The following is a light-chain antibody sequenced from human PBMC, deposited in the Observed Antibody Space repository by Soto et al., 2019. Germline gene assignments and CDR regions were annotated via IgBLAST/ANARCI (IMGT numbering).Light chain of an antibody. CDR1: QNVSSN. Sequence: MVMTRCPTLLTVSPVDRATLSCMASQNVSSNLAWYLQKPGQSPRLLIYFTSNRASGIPARFSGSGSGTDFTLTINSVAAEDFAVYYCLQRQRSPRTFGGGTKVDI. CDR2: FTS. J-gene: IGKJ4*01. CDR3: LQRQRSPRT. V-gene: IGKV3-11*01.